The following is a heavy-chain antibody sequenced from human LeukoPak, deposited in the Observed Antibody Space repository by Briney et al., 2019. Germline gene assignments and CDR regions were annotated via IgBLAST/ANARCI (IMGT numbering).Heavy chain of an antibody. CDR3: ARGDSRYDILTGYSY. Sequence: GGSLRLSCAASGFTFSSYEMTWVRQAPGKGLEWVSYISSSGSTIYYADSVKGRFTISRDNAKNSLYLQMNSLRAEDTAVYYCARGDSRYDILTGYSYWGQGTLVTVSS. D-gene: IGHD3-9*01. V-gene: IGHV3-48*03. CDR2: ISSSGSTI. J-gene: IGHJ4*02. CDR1: GFTFSSYE.